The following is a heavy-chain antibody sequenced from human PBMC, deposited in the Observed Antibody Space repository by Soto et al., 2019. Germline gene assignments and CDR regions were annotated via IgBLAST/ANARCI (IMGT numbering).Heavy chain of an antibody. V-gene: IGHV6-1*01. CDR2: TYYRSEGPT. D-gene: IGHD1-1*01. CDR3: ARGINSAIDI. J-gene: IGHJ3*02. Sequence: PPQTLSLTRVLSGDSVSSNNVAWNWIRQSPSRGLEWLGRTYYRSEGPTTSAASVNSRPPNNTDPSTNPSSLQLAAVAPEDTAGDYCARGINSAIDIWGQGTMVTVSS. CDR1: GDSVSSNNVA.